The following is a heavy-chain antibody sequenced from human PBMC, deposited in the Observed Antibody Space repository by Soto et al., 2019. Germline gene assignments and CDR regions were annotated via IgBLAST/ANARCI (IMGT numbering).Heavy chain of an antibody. CDR2: VNPILSMS. Sequence: ASVKVSCKASGYRFTSYYMHWVRQAPGLGLEWMGRVNPILSMSNYAQKFQGRVTMTADKSTSTAYMELRSLRSEDTAFYYCATSYGSGYRAFDYWGQGALVTVSS. CDR1: GYRFTSYY. D-gene: IGHD3-10*01. V-gene: IGHV1-46*01. J-gene: IGHJ4*02. CDR3: ATSYGSGYRAFDY.